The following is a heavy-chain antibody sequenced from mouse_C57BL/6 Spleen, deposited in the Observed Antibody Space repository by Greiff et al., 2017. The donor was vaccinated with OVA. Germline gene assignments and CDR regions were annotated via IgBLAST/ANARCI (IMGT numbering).Heavy chain of an antibody. CDR3: TRRGGNYFDY. J-gene: IGHJ2*01. CDR2: IDPETGGT. CDR1: GYTFTDYE. V-gene: IGHV1-15*01. Sequence: QVQLQQSGAELVRPGASVTLSCKASGYTFTDYEMHWVKQTPVHGLEWIGAIDPETGGTAYNQKFKGKAILTADKSSSTAYMELRSLTSEDSAVYYCTRRGGNYFDYGGQGTTLTVSS.